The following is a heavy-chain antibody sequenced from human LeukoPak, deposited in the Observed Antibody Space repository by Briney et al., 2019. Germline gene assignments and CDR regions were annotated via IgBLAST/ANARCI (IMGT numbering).Heavy chain of an antibody. CDR2: IYYSGST. CDR3: ASQGATVYYFDY. CDR1: GGSISSSSYY. V-gene: IGHV4-39*01. Sequence: SETLSLTCTVSGGSISSSSYYWGWIRQPPGKGLEWIGSIYYSGSTYYNPSLKSRVTISVDTSKNQFSLKLSSVTAADTAVYYCASQGATVYYFDYWGQGTLVTASS. J-gene: IGHJ4*02. D-gene: IGHD4-11*01.